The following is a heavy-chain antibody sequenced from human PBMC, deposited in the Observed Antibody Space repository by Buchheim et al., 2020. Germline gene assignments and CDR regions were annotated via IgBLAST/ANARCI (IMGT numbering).Heavy chain of an antibody. CDR3: ARDDYNRY. CDR1: GFTFSSYA. CDR2: ISFDGSTE. J-gene: IGHJ4*02. V-gene: IGHV3-30-3*01. D-gene: IGHD4-11*01. Sequence: QVQLVESGGGVVQPGRSLRLSCAASGFTFSSYAMHWVRQAPGKGLERVAIISFDGSTEYYADSVKGRFTISRDNSKNTLYLQMNSLRVDDTAVYYCARDDYNRYWGQGTL.